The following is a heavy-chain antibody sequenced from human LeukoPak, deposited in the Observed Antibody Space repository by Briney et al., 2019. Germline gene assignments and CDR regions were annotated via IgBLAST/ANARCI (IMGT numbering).Heavy chain of an antibody. CDR3: ARGAMAGSFDS. V-gene: IGHV4-59*01. D-gene: IGHD6-19*01. CDR2: IDYSGST. CDR1: SGSISSYQ. Sequence: KPSETLSLTCTVSSGSISSYQWSWIRQPPGKGLEWIGYIDYSGSTNYNPSLKSRVTISVDTSKNQFFLKLNSVTAADTAVYYCARGAMAGSFDSWGQGTLVTVSS. J-gene: IGHJ4*02.